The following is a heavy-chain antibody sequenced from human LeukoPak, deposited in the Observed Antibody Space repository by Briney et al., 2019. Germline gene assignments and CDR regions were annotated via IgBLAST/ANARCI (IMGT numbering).Heavy chain of an antibody. Sequence: GGSLRLSCTVSGFTFGDYAINWVRQAPGKGLEWVGFIRSKAFGETAEYAASVKGRFTISRDDSKNTLYLQMNSLKTEDTAVYYCTTDIPDYGDYWYFDLWGRGTLVTVSS. CDR2: IRSKAFGETA. J-gene: IGHJ2*01. CDR3: TTDIPDYGDYWYFDL. CDR1: GFTFGDYA. V-gene: IGHV3-49*04. D-gene: IGHD4-17*01.